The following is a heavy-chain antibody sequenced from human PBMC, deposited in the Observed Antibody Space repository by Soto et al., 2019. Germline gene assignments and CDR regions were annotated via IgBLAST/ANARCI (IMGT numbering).Heavy chain of an antibody. CDR1: GYTFTSYD. CDR3: ASWPDGYYYCGMDV. J-gene: IGHJ6*01. CDR2: MNPNSGNT. V-gene: IGHV1-8*01. Sequence: QVQLVQSGAEVKKPGASVKVSCKASGYTFTSYDINWVRQATGQGLEWMGWMNPNSGNTGYAKKSQGRVTRTRNTSTSPAYMELSSLTSEDAAVDYCASWPDGYYYCGMDVWGPGTRVTVSS.